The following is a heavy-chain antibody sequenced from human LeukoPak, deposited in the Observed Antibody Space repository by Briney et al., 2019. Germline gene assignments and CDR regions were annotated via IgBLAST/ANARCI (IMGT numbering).Heavy chain of an antibody. CDR3: ARDRYYDSSGYYFDY. D-gene: IGHD3-22*01. Sequence: PGGSLRLSCAASGFTFSSYSMNWVRQAPGKGLEWVSSISSSSSYIYYVDSVKGRFTISRDNAKNSLYLQMNSLRAEDTAVYYCARDRYYDSSGYYFDYWGQGTLVTVSS. V-gene: IGHV3-21*01. CDR2: ISSSSSYI. J-gene: IGHJ4*02. CDR1: GFTFSSYS.